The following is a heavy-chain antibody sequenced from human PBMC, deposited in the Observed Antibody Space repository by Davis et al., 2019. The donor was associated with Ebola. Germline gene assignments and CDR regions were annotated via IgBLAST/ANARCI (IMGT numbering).Heavy chain of an antibody. D-gene: IGHD6-19*01. CDR3: AKGDGIAVA. V-gene: IGHV3-23*01. CDR2: ISGSGGST. Sequence: GESLKISCAASGFTFSSYAMSWVRQAPGKGLEWVSAISGSGGSTYYADSVKGRFTISRDNSKNTLYLQMNSLRAEDTAVYYCAKGDGIAVAWGQGTLVTVSS. CDR1: GFTFSSYA. J-gene: IGHJ5*02.